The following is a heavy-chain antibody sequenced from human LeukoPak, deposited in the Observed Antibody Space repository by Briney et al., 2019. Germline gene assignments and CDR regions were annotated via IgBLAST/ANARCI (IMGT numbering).Heavy chain of an antibody. CDR3: ARGGPAALFDY. CDR1: GGSITSGDYY. D-gene: IGHD6-13*01. CDR2: IHYSGNT. J-gene: IGHJ4*02. Sequence: SQTLSLTCTVSGGSITSGDYYWTWIRQLPGRGLEWIGYIHYSGNTYYNPSLKSRLTISRDTSKNQFSLKLSSVTAADTAVYFCARGGPAALFDYWGQGTLVTVSS. V-gene: IGHV4-31*03.